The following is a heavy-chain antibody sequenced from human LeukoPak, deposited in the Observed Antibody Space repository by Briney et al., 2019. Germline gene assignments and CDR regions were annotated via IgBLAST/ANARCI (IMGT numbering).Heavy chain of an antibody. J-gene: IGHJ4*02. D-gene: IGHD6-19*01. Sequence: GGSLRLSCAGSGFIFNNYTMHWVRQPPGKGLEWVSGISWNSGSIDYADSVKGRFTISRDNAKNSLYLQMNSLRVEDTAFYYCAKDNRRHYTSGPNPDSLHWGQGALVTVSS. CDR2: ISWNSGSI. V-gene: IGHV3-9*01. CDR1: GFIFNNYT. CDR3: AKDNRRHYTSGPNPDSLH.